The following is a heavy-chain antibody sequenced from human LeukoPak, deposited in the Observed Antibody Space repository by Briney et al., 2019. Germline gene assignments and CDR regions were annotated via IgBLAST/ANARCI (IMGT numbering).Heavy chain of an antibody. D-gene: IGHD3-9*01. Sequence: GASVKVSCKASGYTFTSYGISWVRQAPGQGLEWMGWISAYNGNTNYAQKLQGRVTMTTDTSTSTAYMELRSLRSDDTAVYYCARDRGGLRYFDWLSWFDPWGQGTLVIVSS. CDR2: ISAYNGNT. CDR1: GYTFTSYG. V-gene: IGHV1-18*01. J-gene: IGHJ5*02. CDR3: ARDRGGLRYFDWLSWFDP.